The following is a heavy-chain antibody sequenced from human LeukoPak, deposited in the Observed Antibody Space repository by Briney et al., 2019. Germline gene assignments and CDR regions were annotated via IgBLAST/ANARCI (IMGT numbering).Heavy chain of an antibody. D-gene: IGHD5-12*01. CDR3: ARALGSVGYVYFDY. J-gene: IGHJ4*02. CDR1: AASISRNY. V-gene: IGHV4-59*01. CDR2: IYYTGSI. Sequence: KASETLSLTCTVSAASISRNYWSWICKPPGKGLQWIGYIYYTGSIDYNPSLKSRATISVDTSKNQFSLRLSSVTAADTAVYYCARALGSVGYVYFDYWGQGTLVTVSS.